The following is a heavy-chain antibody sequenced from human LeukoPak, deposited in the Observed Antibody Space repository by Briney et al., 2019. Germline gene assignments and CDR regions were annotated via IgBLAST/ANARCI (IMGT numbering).Heavy chain of an antibody. J-gene: IGHJ5*02. CDR1: GYSISSGYY. Sequence: PSETLSLTCTVSGYSISSGYYWAWIRQPPGKGLEWIGSIFHTGSTYHNPSLKSRVTISVDTSKNQFSLKLSSVTAADTAVYYCERDSSSGWYGFDPWGQGTLVTVSS. CDR3: ERDSSSGWYGFDP. V-gene: IGHV4-38-2*02. CDR2: IFHTGST. D-gene: IGHD6-19*01.